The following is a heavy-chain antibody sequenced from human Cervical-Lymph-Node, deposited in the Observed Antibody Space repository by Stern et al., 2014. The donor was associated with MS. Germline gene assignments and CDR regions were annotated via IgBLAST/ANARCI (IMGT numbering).Heavy chain of an antibody. CDR3: ARDTSSPERSDW. V-gene: IGHV3-53*01. CDR1: GFTVSRDY. J-gene: IGHJ4*02. CDR2: ITNVGST. Sequence: EVQLVESGGGVIQPGGSLRLSCTGSGFTVSRDYMTWVRQAPGKGLECVSLITNVGSTFYTDSVKGRFTNSRDDSKNTVYLHMTSLRAEDTAMYYCARDTSSPERSDWWGQGSLVTFSS. D-gene: IGHD1-1*01.